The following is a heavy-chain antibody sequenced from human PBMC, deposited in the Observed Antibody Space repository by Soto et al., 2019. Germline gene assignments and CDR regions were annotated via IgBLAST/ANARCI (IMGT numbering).Heavy chain of an antibody. CDR1: GFSLSGGGVG. CDR3: ARSDILTGYYKSYFDY. V-gene: IGHV2-5*01. D-gene: IGHD3-9*01. Sequence: SGPTLVNPTQTLTLTCTFSGFSLSGGGVGVGWIRQPPGKALEWVALIYWNDDKRYSPSLKTRLTISKDTSKNQVVLTMTNMDPVDTATYYCARSDILTGYYKSYFDYWGQGTLVTVSS. CDR2: IYWNDDK. J-gene: IGHJ4*02.